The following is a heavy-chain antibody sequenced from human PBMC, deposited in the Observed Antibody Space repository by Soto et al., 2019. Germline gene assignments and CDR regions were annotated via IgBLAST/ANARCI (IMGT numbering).Heavy chain of an antibody. J-gene: IGHJ3*02. Sequence: SETLSLTCTVSGGSISSSSYYWGWIRQPPGKGLEWIGSIYYSGSTYYNPSLKSRVTISVDTSKNQFSLKLSSVTAADTAVYYCARVPLPSMITSGGVIASYAFDIWGQGTMVTVSS. CDR1: GGSISSSSYY. CDR2: IYYSGST. D-gene: IGHD3-16*02. V-gene: IGHV4-39*01. CDR3: ARVPLPSMITSGGVIASYAFDI.